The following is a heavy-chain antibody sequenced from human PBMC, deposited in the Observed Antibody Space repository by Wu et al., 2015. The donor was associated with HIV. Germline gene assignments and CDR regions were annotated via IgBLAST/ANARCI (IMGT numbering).Heavy chain of an antibody. D-gene: IGHD1-1*01. J-gene: IGHJ4*02. Sequence: VQLVQSGAEVKKPGSSVKVSCKASGGTFSSDSITWVRQAPGQGLEWMGGIVPIFGTTHYAQKFQGRVTITADTSTTTTYMELSSLTYDDTAVYYCARETRYPDNTLYDYWGQGTLVTVSS. CDR1: GGTFSSDS. CDR2: IVPIFGTT. V-gene: IGHV1-69*14. CDR3: ARETRYPDNTLYDY.